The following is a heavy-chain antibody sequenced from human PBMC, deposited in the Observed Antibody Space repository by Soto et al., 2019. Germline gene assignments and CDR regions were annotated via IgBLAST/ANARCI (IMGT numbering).Heavy chain of an antibody. CDR2: ISAYNGNT. J-gene: IGHJ4*02. CDR3: ARDITIFGVVPSAMDY. D-gene: IGHD3-3*01. CDR1: GYTFTSYG. V-gene: IGHV1-18*01. Sequence: ASVKVSCKASGYTFTSYGISWVRQAPGQGLEWTGWISAYNGNTNYAQKLQGRVTMTTDTSTSTAYMELRSLRADDTAVYYCARDITIFGVVPSAMDYWGQGTLVTVSS.